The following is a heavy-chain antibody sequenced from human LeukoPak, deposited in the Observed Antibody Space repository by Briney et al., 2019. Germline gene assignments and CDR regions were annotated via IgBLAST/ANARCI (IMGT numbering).Heavy chain of an antibody. Sequence: ASVKVSCKASGYTFTSYDINWVRQATGRGLEWMGWMNPNRGNTRYAQKFQGRVTINRNTYISISYMEPSSLRSEDTAVYHCPRSPIQCDCWIVYYNNWAGEYDYWGQGTLVTVSS. CDR3: PRSPIQCDCWIVYYNNWAGEYDY. CDR2: MNPNRGNT. CDR1: GYTFTSYD. D-gene: IGHD3-3*01. V-gene: IGHV1-8*03. J-gene: IGHJ4*02.